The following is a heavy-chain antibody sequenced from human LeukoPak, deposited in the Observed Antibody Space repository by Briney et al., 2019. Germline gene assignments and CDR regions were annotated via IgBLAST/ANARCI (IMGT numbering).Heavy chain of an antibody. J-gene: IGHJ4*02. Sequence: GGSLRLSCETSGFIFSSYWMSWFRQAPGKGLEWVANIKEDGREKNYVDSVKGRFTISRDNTKNSPYLQMNRLRAEDTAIYYCARRGGSYYADDYWGQGNQVTVSS. CDR3: ARRGGSYYADDY. CDR2: IKEDGREK. V-gene: IGHV3-7*01. CDR1: GFIFSSYW. D-gene: IGHD1-26*01.